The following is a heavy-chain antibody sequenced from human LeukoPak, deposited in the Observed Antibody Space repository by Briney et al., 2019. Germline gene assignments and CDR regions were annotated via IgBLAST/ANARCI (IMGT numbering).Heavy chain of an antibody. D-gene: IGHD6-19*01. CDR3: ARGIAVAGGYCYYGMDV. J-gene: IGHJ6*04. CDR1: GYTFTGYY. CDR2: INPNSGGT. V-gene: IGHV1-2*04. Sequence: ASVKVSCKASGYTFTGYYMHWVRQAPGQGLEWMGWINPNSGGTNYAQKFQGWVTMTRDTSISTAYMELSRLRSDDTAVYYCARGIAVAGGYCYYGMDVWGKGTTVTVSS.